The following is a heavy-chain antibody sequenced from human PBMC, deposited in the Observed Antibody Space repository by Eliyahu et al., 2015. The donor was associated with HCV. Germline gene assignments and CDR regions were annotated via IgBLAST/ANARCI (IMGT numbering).Heavy chain of an antibody. Sequence: EVQLVESGGGLVXPGGSLRLSCAASGFXFSXYSMNWVRQXSGKGLEWVSSISSSSSYIYYADSVKGRFTISRDNAKNSLYLQMNSLRAEDTAVYYCARVWYSSGWYDYWGQGTLVTVSS. CDR1: GFXFSXYS. J-gene: IGHJ4*02. V-gene: IGHV3-21*01. CDR2: ISSSSSYI. D-gene: IGHD6-19*01. CDR3: ARVWYSSGWYDY.